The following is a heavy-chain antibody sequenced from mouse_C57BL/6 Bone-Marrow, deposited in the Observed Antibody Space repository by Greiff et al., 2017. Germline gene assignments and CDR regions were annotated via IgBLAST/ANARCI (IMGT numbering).Heavy chain of an antibody. J-gene: IGHJ2*01. D-gene: IGHD1-1*01. CDR3: ARNDGSSYVDDIDY. Sequence: QVQLKQPGAELVKPGASVKLSCKASGYTFTSYWMQWVKQRPGQGLEWIGEIDPSDSYTNYNQTFKGKATLTVDPSSSTAYMQLSSLTSEDSAVYYWARNDGSSYVDDIDYWGQGTTLTVAS. CDR2: IDPSDSYT. V-gene: IGHV1-50*01. CDR1: GYTFTSYW.